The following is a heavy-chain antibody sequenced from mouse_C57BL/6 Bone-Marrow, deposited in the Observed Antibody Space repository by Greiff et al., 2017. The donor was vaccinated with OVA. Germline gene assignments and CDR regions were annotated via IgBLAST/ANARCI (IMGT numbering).Heavy chain of an antibody. V-gene: IGHV1-59*01. CDR2: IAPSDSYI. J-gene: IGHJ2*02. D-gene: IGHD1-1*01. CDR3: THYGSRLYLHY. CDR1: GYTFTNYW. Sequence: VQLQQSGAELVRPGTSVKLSCKASGYTFTNYWMHWVKQRPGQGLEWIGVIAPSDSYINYNQKFKGRATLTVDTSSSTAYMHLSSLTSDDSAVYYCTHYGSRLYLHYWGQGTSLTVSS.